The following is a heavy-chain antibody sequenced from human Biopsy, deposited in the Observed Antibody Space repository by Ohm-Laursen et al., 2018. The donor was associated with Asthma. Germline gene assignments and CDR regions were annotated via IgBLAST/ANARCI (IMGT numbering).Heavy chain of an antibody. CDR2: ISFDGSNK. CDR3: AKDVFPGWELRRGPDY. D-gene: IGHD1-26*01. CDR1: GFTFSNYG. V-gene: IGHV3-30*18. J-gene: IGHJ4*02. Sequence: SLRLSCAASGFTFSNYGMHWDRQAPGKGLDWVAVISFDGSNKNYTDSVKGRFTISRDNSRNTLHLQMNSLRAEDTAVYYCAKDVFPGWELRRGPDYWGQGPLVTVSS.